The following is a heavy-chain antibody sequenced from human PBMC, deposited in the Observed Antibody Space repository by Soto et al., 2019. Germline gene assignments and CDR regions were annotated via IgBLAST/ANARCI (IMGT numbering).Heavy chain of an antibody. J-gene: IGHJ4*02. D-gene: IGHD3-3*01. CDR3: ARAYYDFWSGYYDPQKGYYFDY. CDR1: GGSISSYY. CDR2: IYYGGST. V-gene: IGHV4-59*01. Sequence: PSETLSLTCTVSGGSISSYYWSWIRQPPGKGLEWIGYIYYGGSTNYNPSLKSRVTISVDTSKNQFSLKLSSVTAADTAVYYCARAYYDFWSGYYDPQKGYYFDYWGQGTPVPVSS.